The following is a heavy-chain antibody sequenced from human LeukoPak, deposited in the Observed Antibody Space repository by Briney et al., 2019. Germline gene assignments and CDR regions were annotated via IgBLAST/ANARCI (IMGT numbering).Heavy chain of an antibody. CDR2: ISYDGSNK. Sequence: GGSLRLSCAASGFTFSSYGMHWVRQAPGKGLEWVAVISYDGSNKYYADSVKGRFTISRDNSKNTLYLQMNSLRAEDTAVYYCARRSSGYYDYWGQGTLLTVSS. CDR3: ARRSSGYYDY. D-gene: IGHD3-22*01. V-gene: IGHV3-30*03. J-gene: IGHJ4*02. CDR1: GFTFSSYG.